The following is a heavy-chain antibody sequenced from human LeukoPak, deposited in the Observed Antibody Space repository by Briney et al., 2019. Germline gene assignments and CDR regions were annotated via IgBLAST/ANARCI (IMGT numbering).Heavy chain of an antibody. V-gene: IGHV3-21*04. D-gene: IGHD2-21*01. J-gene: IGHJ4*02. CDR3: AKAPVTTCSGAYCYPFDY. Sequence: GGSLRLSCAASGFTFSRYSMNWVRQAPGKGLEWVSSISNTGSYISYADSVKGRFTISRDSSKNTLYLQMNRLRAEDAAVYYCAKAPVTTCSGAYCYPFDYWGQGTLVTVSS. CDR1: GFTFSRYS. CDR2: ISNTGSYI.